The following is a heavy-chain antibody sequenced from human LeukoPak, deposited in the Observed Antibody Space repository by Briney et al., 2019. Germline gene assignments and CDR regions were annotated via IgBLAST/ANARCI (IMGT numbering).Heavy chain of an antibody. J-gene: IGHJ4*02. CDR1: GFTFSSFA. D-gene: IGHD6-19*01. CDR2: ISYDGNNT. V-gene: IGHV3-30*04. Sequence: GGSLRLSCAASGFTFSSFAMHWVRQAPGKGVEWVAVISYDGNNTYYADSVKGRLTIPRHNSKNTLYLQMNSLRAKDAAVYYCARDSDFAVAGTTPFDYWGQGTLVTVSS. CDR3: ARDSDFAVAGTTPFDY.